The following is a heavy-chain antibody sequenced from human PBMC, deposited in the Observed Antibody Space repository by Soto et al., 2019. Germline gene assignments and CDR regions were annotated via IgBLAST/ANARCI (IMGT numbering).Heavy chain of an antibody. CDR3: AREDNYYDSSGYFRAWFDP. V-gene: IGHV1-8*01. D-gene: IGHD3-22*01. CDR1: GYTFTSYD. J-gene: IGHJ5*02. CDR2: MNPNSGNT. Sequence: QVQLVQSGAEVKKPGASVKVSCKASGYTFTSYDINWVRQATGQGLEWMGWMNPNSGNTGYAQKFQGRVTMTRNTSISKAYMEMSSLRSEDTAVYYCAREDNYYDSSGYFRAWFDPWGQGTLVTVSS.